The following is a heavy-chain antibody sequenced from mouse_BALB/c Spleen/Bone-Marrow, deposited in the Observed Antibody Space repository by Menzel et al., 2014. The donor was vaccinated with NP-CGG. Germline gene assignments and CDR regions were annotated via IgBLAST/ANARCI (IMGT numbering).Heavy chain of an antibody. Sequence: EVQLQQSGPGLVKPSQSLSLTCTVTGYSITSDYAWNWIRQFPGNKLEWMGYISYSGSTSYNPSLKSRISITRDTSKNQFFLQLNSVTTEDTATYYCARWGNYGFDCWGQGTTLTVSS. D-gene: IGHD2-1*01. CDR1: GYSITSDYA. CDR2: ISYSGST. J-gene: IGHJ2*01. CDR3: ARWGNYGFDC. V-gene: IGHV3-2*02.